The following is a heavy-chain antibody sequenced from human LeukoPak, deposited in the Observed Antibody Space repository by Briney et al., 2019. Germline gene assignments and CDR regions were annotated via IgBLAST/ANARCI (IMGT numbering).Heavy chain of an antibody. V-gene: IGHV1-69*05. CDR3: ARSSGWYSYYYYMDV. Sequence: SVKVSCKASGGTFSSYAISWVRQAPGQGLEWMGRIIPIFGTANYAQKFQGRVTITTDESTSTAYMELSSLRSEDTAVYYCARSSGWYSYYYYMDVWGKGTRSPSP. CDR1: GGTFSSYA. D-gene: IGHD6-19*01. CDR2: IIPIFGTA. J-gene: IGHJ6*03.